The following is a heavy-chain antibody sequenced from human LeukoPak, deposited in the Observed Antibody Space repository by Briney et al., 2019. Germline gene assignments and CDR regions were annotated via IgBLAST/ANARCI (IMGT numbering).Heavy chain of an antibody. J-gene: IGHJ6*03. Sequence: PGGSLRLSCAASGFTFSSYNMNWVRQAPGKGLEWVSSITSGSSYIYYADSVKGRFTISRDNAKNSLYLQMNSLRAEDTAVYYCASLGSSWQTYYYYMDVWGKGTTVTVSS. V-gene: IGHV3-21*01. CDR3: ASLGSSWQTYYYYMDV. D-gene: IGHD6-13*01. CDR1: GFTFSSYN. CDR2: ITSGSSYI.